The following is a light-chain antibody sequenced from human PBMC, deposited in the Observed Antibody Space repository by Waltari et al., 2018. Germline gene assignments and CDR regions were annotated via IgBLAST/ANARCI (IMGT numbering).Light chain of an antibody. CDR3: QQYNSYSRT. V-gene: IGKV1-5*03. J-gene: IGKJ1*01. CDR2: TAS. Sequence: DIQMTQSPSTLSASVGDRVTIPCRASQSISSWLAWYQQKPGKAPKLLIYTASSLESGVPARFSGSGSGTEFTLTISSLQPDDFATYYCQQYNSYSRTFGQGTKVEIK. CDR1: QSISSW.